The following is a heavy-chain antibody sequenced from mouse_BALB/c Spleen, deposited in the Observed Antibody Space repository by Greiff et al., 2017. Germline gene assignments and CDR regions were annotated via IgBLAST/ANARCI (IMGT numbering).Heavy chain of an antibody. CDR2: IEPANGNT. J-gene: IGHJ2*01. CDR1: GFNIKDTY. CDR3: AGSGGSSIDY. D-gene: IGHD3-1*01. Sequence: EVQLQQSGAELVKPGASVKLSCTASGFNIKDTYMHGVKQRPEQGLEWIGRIEPANGNTKYDPKFQGKATITANTSSNTAYMQLSSLTSEDTAVYCCAGSGGSSIDYWGQGTTLTVSS. V-gene: IGHV14-3*02.